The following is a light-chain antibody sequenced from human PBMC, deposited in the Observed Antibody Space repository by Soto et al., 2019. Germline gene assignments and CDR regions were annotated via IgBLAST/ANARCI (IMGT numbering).Light chain of an antibody. Sequence: QSALTQPASVSGSPGQTITISCTGTSSDVGRYNTVSWYQHHPGKAPKLIIYEVTHRPAGISDRFSASKSGNTASLTISGLQAEAEADYYCNSLRVNHLYVFGSGTKVTVL. CDR1: SSDVGRYNT. J-gene: IGLJ1*01. CDR2: EVT. CDR3: NSLRVNHLYV. V-gene: IGLV2-14*01.